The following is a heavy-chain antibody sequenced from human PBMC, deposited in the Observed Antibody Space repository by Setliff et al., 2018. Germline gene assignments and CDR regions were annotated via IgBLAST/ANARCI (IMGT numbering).Heavy chain of an antibody. CDR2: INQDGSAQ. Sequence: PGGSLRLSCAASGFTFSDYWMAWVRQAPGRGLEWVANINQDGSAQYSVDSVKGRFTISRDNAKNSLFLQMNSLRAEDTGVYYCARDVYDFRTGLAAPWGQGTLVTVSS. CDR3: ARDVYDFRTGLAAP. V-gene: IGHV3-7*01. J-gene: IGHJ5*02. CDR1: GFTFSDYW. D-gene: IGHD3-3*01.